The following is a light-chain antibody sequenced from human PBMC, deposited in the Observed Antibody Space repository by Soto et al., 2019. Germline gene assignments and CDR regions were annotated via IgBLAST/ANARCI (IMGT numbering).Light chain of an antibody. CDR2: DVT. Sequence: QSALTQPASVSGSPGQSITISCTGTSSDIGTYNFVSWYQQHPGKAPKLMIYDVTNRPSGVSNRFSGSKSDNTASLTISGLQAEDEADYYCSSYTARESYVFGTGTKPTVL. CDR3: SSYTARESYV. CDR1: SSDIGTYNF. J-gene: IGLJ1*01. V-gene: IGLV2-14*03.